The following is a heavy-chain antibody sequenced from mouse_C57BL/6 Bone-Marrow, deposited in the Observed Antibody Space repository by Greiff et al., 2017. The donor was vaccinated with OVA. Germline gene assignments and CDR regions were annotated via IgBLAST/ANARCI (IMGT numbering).Heavy chain of an antibody. J-gene: IGHJ2*01. CDR2: LDPEDGET. Sequence: EVQLQQSGAELVKPGASIKLSCTASGFNIKDYYMHWVKQRTEQGLEWIGRLDPEDGETKYAPKFQGKATITADPSSNTAYLQLSSLTSEDTAVYYCALWLRPYYFDYWGQGTTLTVSS. CDR1: GFNIKDYY. V-gene: IGHV14-2*01. D-gene: IGHD2-2*01. CDR3: ALWLRPYYFDY.